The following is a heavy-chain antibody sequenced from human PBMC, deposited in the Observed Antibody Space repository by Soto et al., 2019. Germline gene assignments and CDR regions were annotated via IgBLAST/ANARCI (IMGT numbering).Heavy chain of an antibody. V-gene: IGHV1-69*13. CDR3: ARTSTVTTKAFDY. CDR2: IIPIFGTA. CDR1: GGTFSSYA. D-gene: IGHD4-17*01. J-gene: IGHJ4*02. Sequence: ASVKVSCKASGGTFSSYAISWVRQAPGQGLEWMGGIIPIFGTANYAQKFQGRVTITADESTSTAYMELSSLRSEDTAVYYCARTSTVTTKAFDYWGQGTLVTVPS.